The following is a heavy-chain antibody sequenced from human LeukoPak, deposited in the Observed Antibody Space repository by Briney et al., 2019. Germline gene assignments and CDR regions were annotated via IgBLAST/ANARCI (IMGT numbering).Heavy chain of an antibody. D-gene: IGHD6-13*01. CDR3: ARDPGIAAAGYYFDY. J-gene: IGHJ4*02. V-gene: IGHV3-23*01. CDR2: ISGSGGST. Sequence: GGSLRLSCAASGFTFSSYAMSWVRQAPGEGLEWVSAISGSGGSTYYADSVKGRFTISRDNSKNTLYLQMNSLRAEDTAVYYCARDPGIAAAGYYFDYWGQGTLVTVSS. CDR1: GFTFSSYA.